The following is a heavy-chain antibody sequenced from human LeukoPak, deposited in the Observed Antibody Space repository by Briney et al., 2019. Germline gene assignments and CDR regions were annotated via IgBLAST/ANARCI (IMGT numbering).Heavy chain of an antibody. Sequence: SEALSLTCAVYGGSFSAYYWSWIRPPPGKGLEWIGEINHSGSTNYNPSLKSRVTISVDTSKNQFSLKLSSVTAADTAVYYCAREASGIWGQGTMVTVSS. CDR1: GGSFSAYY. J-gene: IGHJ3*02. CDR2: INHSGST. V-gene: IGHV4-34*01. CDR3: AREASGI.